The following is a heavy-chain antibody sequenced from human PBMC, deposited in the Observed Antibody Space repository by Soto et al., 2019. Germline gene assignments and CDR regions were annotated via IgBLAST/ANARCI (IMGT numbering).Heavy chain of an antibody. CDR1: GGSISSYY. V-gene: IGHV4-59*01. Sequence: SETLSLTCTVSGGSISSYYWRWIRQPPGKGLEWIGYIYYESTNYNPSLKSRVIISVDTAKNQFSLRLTSVTAADTAVYYCVRAYYDTSGYSLDPWGQGTLVTVSS. J-gene: IGHJ5*02. D-gene: IGHD3-22*01. CDR2: IYYEST. CDR3: VRAYYDTSGYSLDP.